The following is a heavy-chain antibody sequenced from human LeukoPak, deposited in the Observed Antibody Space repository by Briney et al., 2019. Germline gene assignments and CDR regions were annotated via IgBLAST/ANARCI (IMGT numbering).Heavy chain of an antibody. CDR2: INHSGST. V-gene: IGHV4-34*01. CDR3: ARGPRDPYGSGSYTFYYHYGMDV. CDR1: GGSFSGYY. D-gene: IGHD3-10*01. Sequence: SETLSLTCAVYGGSFSGYYWSWIRQLPGKGLEWIGEINHSGSTNYNPSLKSRVTISVDTSKNQFSLKLSSVTAADTAVYYCARGPRDPYGSGSYTFYYHYGMDVWGQGTTVTVSS. J-gene: IGHJ6*02.